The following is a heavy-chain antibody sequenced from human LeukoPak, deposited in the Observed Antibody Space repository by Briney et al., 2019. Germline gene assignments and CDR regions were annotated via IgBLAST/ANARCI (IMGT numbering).Heavy chain of an antibody. CDR2: IYYSGST. V-gene: IGHV4-31*03. J-gene: IGHJ6*03. CDR1: GGSISSGGYY. CDR3: ARTVEDHVVVPAADYYYYYYMDV. D-gene: IGHD2-2*01. Sequence: SETLSLTCTVSGGSISSGGYYWSWIRQHPGKGLEWIGYIYYSGSTYYNPSLKSRVTISVDTSKNQFSLKLSSVTAADTAVYYRARTVEDHVVVPAADYYYYYYMDVWGKGTTVTVSS.